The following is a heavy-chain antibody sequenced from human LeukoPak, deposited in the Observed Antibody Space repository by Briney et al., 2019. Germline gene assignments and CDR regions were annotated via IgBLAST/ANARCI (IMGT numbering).Heavy chain of an antibody. CDR2: IGSSSIHT. J-gene: IGHJ4*02. D-gene: IGHD2-21*02. CDR3: ARGVSYRVVVTATDFDY. V-gene: IGHV3-21*01. Sequence: PGGSLRLSCEASGFTFSSYYMNWVRQAPGRGLEWVSSIGSSSIHTYYADSVKGRFTISRDNAKNSLYLQMNSLRAEDTAVYYCARGVSYRVVVTATDFDYWGQGTLVTVSS. CDR1: GFTFSSYY.